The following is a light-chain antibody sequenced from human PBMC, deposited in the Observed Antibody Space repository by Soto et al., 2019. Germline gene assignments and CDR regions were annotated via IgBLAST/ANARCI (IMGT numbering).Light chain of an antibody. V-gene: IGLV1-51*01. CDR1: SSNIGNNY. J-gene: IGLJ2*01. CDR2: DNN. CDR3: GTWDSSLSAGV. Sequence: QPVLTQPPSVSAAPGQKVTISCSGSSSNIGNNYVSWYQQLPGTAPKLLIYDNNKRPSGIPDRFSGSKSGTSATLGITGLQTGDEADYYCGTWDSSLSAGVFGGGTKLT.